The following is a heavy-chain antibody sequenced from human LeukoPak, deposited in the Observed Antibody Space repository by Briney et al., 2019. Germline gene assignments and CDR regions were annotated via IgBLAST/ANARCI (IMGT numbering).Heavy chain of an antibody. D-gene: IGHD3-22*01. CDR2: IYYSGST. J-gene: IGHJ6*03. Sequence: PSETLSLTCTVSGGSISSYYWSWIRQPPGKGLEWIGYIYYSGSTNYNPSLKSRVTISVDTSKNQFSLKLSSVTAADTAVYYCARVTGSGYYENYYYYMDVWGKGTTVTISS. CDR3: ARVTGSGYYENYYYYMDV. CDR1: GGSISSYY. V-gene: IGHV4-59*01.